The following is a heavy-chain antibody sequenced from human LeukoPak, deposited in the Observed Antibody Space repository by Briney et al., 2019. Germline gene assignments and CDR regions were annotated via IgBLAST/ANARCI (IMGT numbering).Heavy chain of an antibody. V-gene: IGHV3-53*01. CDR2: IYSGGST. D-gene: IGHD1-14*01. CDR1: GFTVSSNY. J-gene: IGHJ4*02. CDR3: AKDRTGYGVFDY. Sequence: GGSLRLSCAASGFTVSSNYMSWVRQAPGKGLEWVSVIYSGGSTYYADSVKGRFTISRDNSKNTLYLQMNSLRAEDTAVYYCAKDRTGYGVFDYWGQGTLVTVSS.